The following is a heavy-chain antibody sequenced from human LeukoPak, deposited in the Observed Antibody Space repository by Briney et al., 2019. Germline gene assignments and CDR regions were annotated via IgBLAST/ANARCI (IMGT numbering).Heavy chain of an antibody. CDR3: ATYRQVLLPFES. CDR1: GFTFSTFA. V-gene: IGHV3-23*01. CDR2: IFPSGGEI. J-gene: IGHJ4*02. Sequence: GGSLRLSCAASGFTFSTFAMIWVRQPPGKGLEWVSSIFPSGGEIHYADSVRGRFTISRDNSKSTLSLQMNCLRAEDTAIYYCATYRQVLLPFESWGQGTLVTVSS. D-gene: IGHD2-8*02.